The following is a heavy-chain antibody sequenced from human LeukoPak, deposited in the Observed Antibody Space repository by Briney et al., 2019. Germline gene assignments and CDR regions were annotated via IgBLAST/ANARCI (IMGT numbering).Heavy chain of an antibody. J-gene: IGHJ3*02. Sequence: KFQGRVTITRDTSASTAYMELSSLRSEDTAVYYCARDLYGDYVPDPFDIWGQGTMVTVSS. V-gene: IGHV1-3*01. CDR3: ARDLYGDYVPDPFDI. D-gene: IGHD4-17*01.